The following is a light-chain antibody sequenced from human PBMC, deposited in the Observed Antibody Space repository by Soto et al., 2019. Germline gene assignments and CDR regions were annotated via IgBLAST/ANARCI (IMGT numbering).Light chain of an antibody. CDR1: QDISNY. CDR2: DAS. J-gene: IGKJ4*01. V-gene: IGKV1-33*01. CDR3: PQYNSFPLT. Sequence: DIQMTQSPSSLSASVGDRVTITCQASQDISNYLNWYQQKPGKAPKLLIYDASNLETGVPSRFSGSGSGTDFTFTISSLQPEDIATYYCPQYNSFPLTFGGATKVDIK.